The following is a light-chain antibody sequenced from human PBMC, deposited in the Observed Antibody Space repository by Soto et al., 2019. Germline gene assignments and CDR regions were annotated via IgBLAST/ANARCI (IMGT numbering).Light chain of an antibody. CDR1: QSVSSN. V-gene: IGKV3-15*01. CDR2: GAS. J-gene: IGKJ1*01. CDR3: RQYNNWRPQT. Sequence: EIVMTQSPATLSVSPGERVTLSCRASQSVSSNLAWYQQKPGQAPRLLIYGASTRATGIPARFSGSGSGTEFTLTISSLQSEDFAVYYCRQYNNWRPQTFGQGTKVEIK.